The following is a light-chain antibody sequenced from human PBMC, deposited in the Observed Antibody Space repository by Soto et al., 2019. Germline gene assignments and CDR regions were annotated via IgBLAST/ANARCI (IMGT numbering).Light chain of an antibody. CDR3: QQSYSSPWT. CDR1: QSITTF. J-gene: IGKJ1*01. V-gene: IGKV1-39*01. CDR2: AAS. Sequence: DIQMTQSPSSLSASVGDRFTITCRASQSITTFLNWYQQKPGKAPKLLIYAASSLQSGVPSRFSGSGSGTDFTLTISSLQPADFATYYCQQSYSSPWTFGQGTKVDIK.